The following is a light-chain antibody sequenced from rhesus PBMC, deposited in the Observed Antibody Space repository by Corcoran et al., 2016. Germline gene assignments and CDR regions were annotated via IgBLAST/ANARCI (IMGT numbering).Light chain of an antibody. CDR1: ANVNNY. CDR3: PHGYGTPYS. J-gene: IGKJ2*01. CDR2: KAS. V-gene: IGKV1-74*01. Sequence: DIQMTQSPSSLSASLGDKVTITCRASANVNNYLNWYQQKPGKAPKLLIYKASTLQNGVPSRFSGSGSRTDYTFTISSLQPEDVTTYYCPHGYGTPYSFGQGTKVGIK.